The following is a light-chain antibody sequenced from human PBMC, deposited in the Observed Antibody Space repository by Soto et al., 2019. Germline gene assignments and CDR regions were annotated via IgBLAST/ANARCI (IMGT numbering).Light chain of an antibody. CDR1: TSDIGGYKY. CDR2: DVT. CDR3: CSYARTTHV. Sequence: QSALTQPPSVSGSPGQSVTISCTGTTSDIGGYKYVSWYQQLPGKAPKLMIFDVTKRPSGVPDRFSGSNSGNTASLTISGLQAEDEASYYCCSYARTTHVFGTGTKVTVL. V-gene: IGLV2-11*01. J-gene: IGLJ1*01.